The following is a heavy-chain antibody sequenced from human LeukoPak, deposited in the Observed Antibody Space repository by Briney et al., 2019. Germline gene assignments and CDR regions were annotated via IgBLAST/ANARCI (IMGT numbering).Heavy chain of an antibody. D-gene: IGHD3-3*01. V-gene: IGHV1-2*02. CDR2: INPNSGGT. CDR3: AKDLGGTGIFGVVKNAFDI. CDR1: GYTFTGYY. J-gene: IGHJ3*02. Sequence: ASVTVSCKASGYTFTGYYMHWVRQAPGQGLEWMGWINPNSGGTNYAQKFQGRVTMTRDTSISTAYMELSRLRSDDTAVYYCAKDLGGTGIFGVVKNAFDIWGQGTMVTVSS.